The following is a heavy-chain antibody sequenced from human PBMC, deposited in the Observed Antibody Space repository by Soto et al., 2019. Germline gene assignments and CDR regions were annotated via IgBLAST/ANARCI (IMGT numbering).Heavy chain of an antibody. J-gene: IGHJ5*02. Sequence: SETLSLTCTVSGGSISGHYWSWIRQPPGKGLEWIGRIYATGSTDYNPSLKSRLTMSVDMSKKQFSLTLRSVTAADTAMYYCVRDGTKNLRDWFDPWGQGMLVTVSS. CDR2: IYATGST. CDR1: GGSISGHY. CDR3: VRDGTKNLRDWFDP. V-gene: IGHV4-4*07. D-gene: IGHD1-1*01.